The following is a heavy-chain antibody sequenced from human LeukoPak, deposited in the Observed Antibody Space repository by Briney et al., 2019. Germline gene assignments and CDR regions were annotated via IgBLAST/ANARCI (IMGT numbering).Heavy chain of an antibody. V-gene: IGHV4-61*02. CDR2: IYSSGST. J-gene: IGHJ5*02. Sequence: SETLSLTCTVSGGSISSGNYYWSRIRQPAGKGLEWIGRIYSSGSTNYNPSLKSRVTISPDTSKNQFSLKLTSVTAADTAVYYCARDAPRTWFDPWGQGTLVTVSS. CDR1: GGSISSGNYY. CDR3: ARDAPRTWFDP.